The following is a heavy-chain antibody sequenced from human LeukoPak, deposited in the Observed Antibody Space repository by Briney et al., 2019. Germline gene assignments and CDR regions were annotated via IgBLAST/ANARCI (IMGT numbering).Heavy chain of an antibody. CDR3: ARHSGYDPYLDY. CDR1: GYTFTGYY. CDR2: INPNSGGT. V-gene: IGHV1-2*04. Sequence: ASVKVSCKASGYTFTGYYMHWVRQAPGQGLEWMGWINPNSGGTNYAQKFQGWVTMTTDTSTSTAYMELRSLRSDDTAVYYCARHSGYDPYLDYWGQGTLVTVSS. J-gene: IGHJ4*02. D-gene: IGHD5-12*01.